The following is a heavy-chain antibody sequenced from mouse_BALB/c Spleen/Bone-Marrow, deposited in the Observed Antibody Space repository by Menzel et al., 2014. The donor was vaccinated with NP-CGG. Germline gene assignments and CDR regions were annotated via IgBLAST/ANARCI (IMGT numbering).Heavy chain of an antibody. CDR2: IDPANGNT. Sequence: EVMLVESGAELVKPGASVKLSCTASGFNIKDTYMHWVKQRPEQGLEWIGRIDPANGNTKYDPKFQGKATITADTSSNTAYLQLSSLTSEYTAVYYCARWEYYAMDYWGQGTSVTVSS. J-gene: IGHJ4*01. V-gene: IGHV14-3*02. CDR1: GFNIKDTY. D-gene: IGHD4-1*01. CDR3: ARWEYYAMDY.